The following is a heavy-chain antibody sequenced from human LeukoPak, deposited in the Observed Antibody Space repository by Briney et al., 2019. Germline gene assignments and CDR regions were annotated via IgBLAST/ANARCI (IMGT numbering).Heavy chain of an antibody. D-gene: IGHD3-22*01. V-gene: IGHV3-21*01. CDR1: GFTFSSYS. CDR2: ISSSSSYI. CDR3: ARRVHDSSGYSYYYYYYMDV. J-gene: IGHJ6*03. Sequence: PGGSLRLSCAASGFTFSSYSMNWVRQAPGKGLEWVSSISSSSSYIYYADSVKGRFTISRDNAKNSLYLQMNSLRAEDTAVYYCARRVHDSSGYSYYYYYYMDVWGKGTTVTVSS.